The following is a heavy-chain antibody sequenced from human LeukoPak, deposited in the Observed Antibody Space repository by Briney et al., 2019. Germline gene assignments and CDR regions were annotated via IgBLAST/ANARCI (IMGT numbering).Heavy chain of an antibody. J-gene: IGHJ4*02. CDR1: GGSISRTSYY. Sequence: SETLSLTCTVSGGSISRTSYYWGWIRQPPGEGLEWIGSIFYSGNTYYNPSLESRLTISADTSKDQFSLNLNSVTAADTAVYFCARGDSSTWFPSGLHIDHWGQGILVSVSS. V-gene: IGHV4-39*07. D-gene: IGHD6-13*01. CDR2: IFYSGNT. CDR3: ARGDSSTWFPSGLHIDH.